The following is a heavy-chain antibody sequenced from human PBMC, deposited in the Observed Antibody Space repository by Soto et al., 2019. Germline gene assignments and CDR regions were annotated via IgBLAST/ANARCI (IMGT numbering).Heavy chain of an antibody. Sequence: EVQLVESGGGLVQPGGSLRLSCAASGFTFSSYWMSWVRQAPGKGLEWVANIKQDGSEKYYVDSVKGRFTISRDNAKNSLYLQMNSLRAEDTAVYYCARDAAVAGYYFDSWGQGTLDTVSS. J-gene: IGHJ4*02. CDR1: GFTFSSYW. CDR2: IKQDGSEK. CDR3: ARDAAVAGYYFDS. D-gene: IGHD6-19*01. V-gene: IGHV3-7*05.